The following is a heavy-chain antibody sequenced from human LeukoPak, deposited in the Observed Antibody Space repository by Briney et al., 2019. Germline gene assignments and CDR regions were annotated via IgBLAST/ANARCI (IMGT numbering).Heavy chain of an antibody. CDR1: GGSISSSSYY. CDR2: IYYSGST. D-gene: IGHD5-12*01. V-gene: IGHV4-39*01. Sequence: SETLSLTCTVSGGSISSSSYYWGWIRQPPGKGLEWIGSIYYSGSTYYKPSLKSRVTISVDTSKNQFSLKLSSVPATDTAVYYCARRRSGYGQIDYWGQGTLVTVSS. J-gene: IGHJ4*02. CDR3: ARRRSGYGQIDY.